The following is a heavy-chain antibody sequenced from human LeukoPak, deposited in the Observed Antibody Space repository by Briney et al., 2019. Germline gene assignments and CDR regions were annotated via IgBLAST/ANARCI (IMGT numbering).Heavy chain of an antibody. CDR3: ARLGSVGYYNYQYMDI. CDR2: INDIGST. V-gene: IGHV4-34*01. Sequence: SETLSLTCAVYGGFFSGYYWSWIRKPPGKGLECIGEINDIGSTTYDPSLRSRVTISVDTSKNQFSLSLTSATAADTAVYFCARLGSVGYYNYQYMDIWGNGTTVTVSS. D-gene: IGHD3-10*01. CDR1: GGFFSGYY. J-gene: IGHJ6*03.